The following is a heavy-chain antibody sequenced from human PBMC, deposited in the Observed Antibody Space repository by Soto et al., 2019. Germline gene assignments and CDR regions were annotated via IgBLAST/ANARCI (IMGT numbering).Heavy chain of an antibody. CDR2: ISAYNGDT. V-gene: IGHV1-18*01. Sequence: GASVKVSCKASGYTFTSYGISWVRQAPGQGLEWMGWISAYNGDTNYAQKLQGRVTMTTDTSTSTAYMELRSLRSDDTAVYYCARDLKPYCSGGSCYPRESAFDIWGQGTMVTVSS. CDR1: GYTFTSYG. D-gene: IGHD2-15*01. J-gene: IGHJ3*02. CDR3: ARDLKPYCSGGSCYPRESAFDI.